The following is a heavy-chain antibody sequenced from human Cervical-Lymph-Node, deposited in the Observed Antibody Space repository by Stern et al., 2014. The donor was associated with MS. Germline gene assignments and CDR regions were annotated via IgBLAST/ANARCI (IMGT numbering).Heavy chain of an antibody. D-gene: IGHD1-1*01. CDR2: IILIFGTV. J-gene: IGHJ4*02. V-gene: IGHV1-69*06. CDR3: ARYRGTFYFDN. Sequence: QVQLVESGAEVKRPGSSVRVSCKASGGTFSTYSISWVRQAPGQGLEWMGGIILIFGTVNYAQKFQGRLTMSADKSTSTVYLDLNSLRSDDTAMYYCARYRGTFYFDNWGQGTLVTVSS. CDR1: GGTFSTYS.